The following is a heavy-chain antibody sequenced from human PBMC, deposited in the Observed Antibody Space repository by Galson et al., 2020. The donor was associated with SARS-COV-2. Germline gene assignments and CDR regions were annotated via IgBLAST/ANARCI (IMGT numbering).Heavy chain of an antibody. J-gene: IGHJ5*02. CDR1: GYTLTELS. CDR3: ATVGIYCSRTSCQFSHWFDP. Sequence: ASVKVSCKVSGYTLTELSMHWVRQAPGKGLEWMGGFDPEDGETIYAQKFQGRVTMTEDTSTDTAYMELSSLRSEDTAVYYCATVGIYCSRTSCQFSHWFDPWGQGTLVTVSS. CDR2: FDPEDGET. V-gene: IGHV1-24*01. D-gene: IGHD2-2*01.